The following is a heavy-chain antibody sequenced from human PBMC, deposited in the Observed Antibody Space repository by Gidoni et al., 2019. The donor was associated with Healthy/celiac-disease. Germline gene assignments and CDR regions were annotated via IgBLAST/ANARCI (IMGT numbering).Heavy chain of an antibody. CDR1: GGSISSGRYS. CDR3: ARSYRWFDP. Sequence: QVQLQESGPGLVKPSQTLSLTCTVSGGSISSGRYSWCWFRQHPGKGMEWIGYIYYSGRTYYNPSIKSRVTISVDRSKNQFSLKLSSVTAADTAVYYCARSYRWFDPWGQGTLVTVSS. J-gene: IGHJ5*02. CDR2: IYYSGRT. D-gene: IGHD3-10*01. V-gene: IGHV4-31*03.